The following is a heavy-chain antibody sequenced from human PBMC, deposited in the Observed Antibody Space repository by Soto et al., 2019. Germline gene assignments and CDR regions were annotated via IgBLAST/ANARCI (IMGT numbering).Heavy chain of an antibody. CDR1: GYPFTSYG. CDR2: ISAYNGNT. CDR3: ASENDYQNWFDP. V-gene: IGHV1-18*01. D-gene: IGHD4-17*01. J-gene: IGHJ5*02. Sequence: QVQLVESGAAVKKPGASVKVSCKAPGYPFTSYGISWLRQAPGQGLEWMGWISAYNGNTNYAQKLQGRVTMTTDTSTSTAYKELRILRSDDAAVYYCASENDYQNWFDPWGQGTLVTVSS.